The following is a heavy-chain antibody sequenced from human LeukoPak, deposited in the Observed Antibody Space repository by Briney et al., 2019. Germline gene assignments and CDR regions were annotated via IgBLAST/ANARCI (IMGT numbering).Heavy chain of an antibody. V-gene: IGHV1-69*13. CDR3: ARDPNGYYGSGSYYGMDV. CDR2: IIPIFGTA. D-gene: IGHD3-10*01. Sequence: SVKVSCKASGGTFSSYAISWVRQAPGQGLEWMGGIIPIFGTANYAQKFQGRVTITADESTSTAYVELSSLRSEDTAVYYCARDPNGYYGSGSYYGMDVWGQGTTVTVSS. J-gene: IGHJ6*02. CDR1: GGTFSSYA.